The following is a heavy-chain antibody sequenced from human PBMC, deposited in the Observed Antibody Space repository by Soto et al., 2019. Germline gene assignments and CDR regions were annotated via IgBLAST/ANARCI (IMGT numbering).Heavy chain of an antibody. J-gene: IGHJ3*02. Sequence: PGGSLRLSCVASGFTFSSSWMAWVRQTPGKGLEWVGNMKQDGTEKYYVDSVKGRFTISRDNAKNPLYLQMNSLRAEDTAVYYCATIEAVAFHIWGQGTMVTVSS. CDR3: ATIEAVAFHI. D-gene: IGHD6-13*01. V-gene: IGHV3-7*03. CDR2: MKQDGTEK. CDR1: GFTFSSSW.